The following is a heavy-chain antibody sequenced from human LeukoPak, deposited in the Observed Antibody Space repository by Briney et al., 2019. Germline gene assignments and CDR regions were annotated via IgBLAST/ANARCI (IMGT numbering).Heavy chain of an antibody. CDR3: ARHRDTAMVVPFDY. D-gene: IGHD5-18*01. J-gene: IGHJ4*02. V-gene: IGHV4-34*01. CDR2: INHSGST. Sequence: SSETLSLTCAVYGGSFSGYYWSWIRQPPGKGLEWIGEINHSGSTNYNPSLKSRGTISVDTYKNQFSLKLSSVTAADTAVYYCARHRDTAMVVPFDYWGQGTLVTVFS. CDR1: GGSFSGYY.